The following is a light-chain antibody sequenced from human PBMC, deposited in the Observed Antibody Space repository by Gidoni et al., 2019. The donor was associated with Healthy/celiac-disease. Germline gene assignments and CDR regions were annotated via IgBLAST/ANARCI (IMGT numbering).Light chain of an antibody. CDR2: QDS. J-gene: IGLJ2*01. CDR3: QAWDSSTVV. Sequence: SYELTQPPSVSVSPGQTASITCSGDKLGDKYACWYQQKPRQSPVLVIYQDSKRPSGIPARFSGSNCGNTATLTISGTQAMDEADYYCQAWDSSTVVFGGGTKLTVL. CDR1: KLGDKY. V-gene: IGLV3-1*01.